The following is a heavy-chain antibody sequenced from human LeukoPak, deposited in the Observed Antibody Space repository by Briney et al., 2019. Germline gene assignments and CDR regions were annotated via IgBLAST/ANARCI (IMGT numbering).Heavy chain of an antibody. CDR2: IIPILGTA. Sequence: APVKVSCKASGGTFSSYAISWVRQAPGQGLEWMGGIIPILGTANYAQKFQGRVTITADESTSTAYMELSSLRSEDTAVYYCAREESGWFDPWGQGTLVTVSS. J-gene: IGHJ5*02. V-gene: IGHV1-69*13. CDR3: AREESGWFDP. CDR1: GGTFSSYA.